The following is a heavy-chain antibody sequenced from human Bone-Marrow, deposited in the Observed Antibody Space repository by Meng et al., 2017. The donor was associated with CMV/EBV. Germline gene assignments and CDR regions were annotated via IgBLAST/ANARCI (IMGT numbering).Heavy chain of an antibody. CDR2: IYYSGST. V-gene: IGHV4-39*07. J-gene: IGHJ4*02. Sequence: GSLRLSCAASGFTFSSYAMTWVRQAPGKGLEWIGSIYYSGSTYYNPSLKSRVTISVDTSKNQFSLKLSSVTAADTAVYYCARGSGVVVPAAIDYWGQGTLVTVSS. CDR3: ARGSGVVVPAAIDY. D-gene: IGHD2-2*01. CDR1: GFTFSSYA.